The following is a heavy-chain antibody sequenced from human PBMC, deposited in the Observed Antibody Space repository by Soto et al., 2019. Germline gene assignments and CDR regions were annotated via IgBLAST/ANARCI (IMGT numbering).Heavy chain of an antibody. CDR3: ARGYSSGWSSYYYYYYGMDV. Sequence: GESLKISCKGSGYSFTSYWISWVRQMPGKGLEWMGRIDPSDSYTNYSPSFHGHVTISADKSISTAYLQWSSLKASDTAMYYCARGYSSGWSSYYYYYYGMDVWGQGTTVTVSS. J-gene: IGHJ6*02. V-gene: IGHV5-10-1*01. D-gene: IGHD6-19*01. CDR2: IDPSDSYT. CDR1: GYSFTSYW.